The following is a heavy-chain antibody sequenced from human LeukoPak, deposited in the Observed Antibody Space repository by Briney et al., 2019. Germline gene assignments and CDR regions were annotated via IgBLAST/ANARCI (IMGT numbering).Heavy chain of an antibody. CDR2: IRYDGSNK. V-gene: IGHV3-30*02. J-gene: IGHJ4*02. CDR1: GFTFSSYG. D-gene: IGHD3-22*01. CDR3: AKDPTHYRVWDDYDSTVLSY. Sequence: PGGSLRLSCAASGFTFSSYGMHWVRQAPGKGLEWAAFIRYDGSNKYYADSAKGRFTISRDNSKNTLYLQMNSLRAADTAVYYCAKDPTHYRVWDDYDSTVLSYWGQGTLVTVSS.